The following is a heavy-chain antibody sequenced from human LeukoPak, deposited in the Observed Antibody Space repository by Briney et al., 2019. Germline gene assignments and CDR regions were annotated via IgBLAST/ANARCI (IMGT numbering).Heavy chain of an antibody. V-gene: IGHV1-2*02. CDR1: GYTFTRYY. CDR3: ARGYDSSGYRGNDWFDP. CDR2: IKPNSGDT. J-gene: IGHJ5*02. Sequence: ASVKDSCKASGYTFTRYYMHWVRQAPGQGLEWMGWIKPNSGDTNYAQKFQGRVTMTRDTSISTAYMELSRLRSDDTAVYYCARGYDSSGYRGNDWFDPWGQGTLVTVSS. D-gene: IGHD3-22*01.